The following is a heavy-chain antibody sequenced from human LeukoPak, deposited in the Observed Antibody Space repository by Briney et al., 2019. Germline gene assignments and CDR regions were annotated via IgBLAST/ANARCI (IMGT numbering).Heavy chain of an antibody. CDR2: ISDDGTRK. Sequence: GRSLRLSCAASGFTFSSYGIHWVRLAPGKGLEWVAVISDDGTRKYYADSVQGRFTISRDNSRNTLYLQMNSLRAEDMAVYYCAAATVTTWGAFDIWGQGTMVTVSS. D-gene: IGHD4-11*01. J-gene: IGHJ3*02. CDR3: AAATVTTWGAFDI. V-gene: IGHV3-30*03. CDR1: GFTFSSYG.